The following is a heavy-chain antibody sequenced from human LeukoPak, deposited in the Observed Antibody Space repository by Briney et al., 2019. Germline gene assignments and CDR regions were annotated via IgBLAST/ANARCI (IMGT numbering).Heavy chain of an antibody. D-gene: IGHD3-22*01. J-gene: IGHJ4*02. Sequence: PGGSLRLSCAASGFTFSSYAISWVRQAPGKGLEWVSAISGSGGSTYYADSVKGRFTISRDNSKNTLYLQMNSLRAEDTAVYYCAKEPGYYYFSLTYSDYWGQGTLVTVSS. V-gene: IGHV3-23*01. CDR3: AKEPGYYYFSLTYSDY. CDR1: GFTFSSYA. CDR2: ISGSGGST.